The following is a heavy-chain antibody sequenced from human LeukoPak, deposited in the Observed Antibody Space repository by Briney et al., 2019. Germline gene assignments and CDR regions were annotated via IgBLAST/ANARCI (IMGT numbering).Heavy chain of an antibody. J-gene: IGHJ6*04. Sequence: SETLSLTCTVSGGSISSGSYYWSWIRQPAGKGLEWIGRIYTSGSTNYNPSLKSRVTISVDTSKNQFSLKLSSVTAADTAVYYCARIGSGSGWYDYYYYGMDVWGKGTTVTVSS. V-gene: IGHV4-61*02. CDR1: GGSISSGSYY. CDR2: IYTSGST. CDR3: ARIGSGSGWYDYYYYGMDV. D-gene: IGHD6-19*01.